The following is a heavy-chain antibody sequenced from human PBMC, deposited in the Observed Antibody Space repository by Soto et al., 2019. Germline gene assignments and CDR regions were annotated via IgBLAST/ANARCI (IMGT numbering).Heavy chain of an antibody. J-gene: IGHJ4*02. D-gene: IGHD2-15*01. V-gene: IGHV4-30-2*01. CDR2: IYHSGST. CDR3: VRVIVVPAIWGDYCVS. CDR1: GGSITSGGYS. Sequence: QLQLQESGSGLVKPSQTLSLTCAVSGGSITSGGYSWSWSRQPPGKGLEWIANIYHSGSTYYYPSLMSRVTISLNRSNDQFYLDLSSVTAADTAVYYCVRVIVVPAIWGDYCVSWGQGTLVTVSS.